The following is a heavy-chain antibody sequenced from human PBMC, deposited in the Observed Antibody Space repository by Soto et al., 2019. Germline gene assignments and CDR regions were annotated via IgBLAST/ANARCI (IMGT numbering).Heavy chain of an antibody. Sequence: LSLTCTVPGGSISSGGYYWSWIRQHPGKGLEWIGYIYYSGSTYYNPSLKSRVTISVDTSKNQFSLKLSSVTAADTAVYYCARDRDSSGYYGDLGYWRQGTLVTVSS. D-gene: IGHD3-22*01. V-gene: IGHV4-31*03. CDR1: GGSISSGGYY. J-gene: IGHJ4*02. CDR3: ARDRDSSGYYGDLGY. CDR2: IYYSGST.